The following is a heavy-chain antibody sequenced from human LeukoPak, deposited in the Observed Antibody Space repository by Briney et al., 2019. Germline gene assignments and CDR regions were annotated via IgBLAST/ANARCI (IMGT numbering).Heavy chain of an antibody. J-gene: IGHJ3*02. V-gene: IGHV3-7*01. D-gene: IGHD2-15*01. CDR3: ARGRWYCSGGSCFTDAVDI. Sequence: GGSLRLSCAASGFTFSSYGMSWVRQAPGKGLEWVASIMEDGSEKYYVDSVKGRFTISRDNAKNSLYLQMNSLRAEDTAVYYCARGRWYCSGGSCFTDAVDIWGQGTMVTVSS. CDR1: GFTFSSYG. CDR2: IMEDGSEK.